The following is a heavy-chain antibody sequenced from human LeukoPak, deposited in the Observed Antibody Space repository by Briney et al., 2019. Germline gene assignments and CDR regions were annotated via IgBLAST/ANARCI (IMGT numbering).Heavy chain of an antibody. J-gene: IGHJ6*03. CDR2: IYYNGST. V-gene: IGHV4-59*01. CDR1: GGSISSYY. Sequence: NTSETLSLTCTVSGGSISSYYWSWIRQPPGKGLEWIGYIYYNGSTNYNPSLKSRVTISVDTSKNQFSLKLSSVTAADTAVYYCARGSGYYYYYMDVWGKGTTVTVSS. D-gene: IGHD7-27*01. CDR3: ARGSGYYYYYMDV.